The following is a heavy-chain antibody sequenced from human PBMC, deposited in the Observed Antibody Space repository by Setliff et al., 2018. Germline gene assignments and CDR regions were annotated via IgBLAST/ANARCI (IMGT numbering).Heavy chain of an antibody. J-gene: IGHJ4*02. CDR3: ARFYGVYQFDY. CDR1: GGSISSYY. V-gene: IGHV4-59*08. CDR2: IYYSGST. Sequence: SSETLSLTCTVSGGSISSYYWSWIRQPPGKGLEWIGYIYYSGSTNYNPSLKSRVTISVDTSKNQFSLKLSSVTAADTAVYYCARFYGVYQFDYWGRGTLVTVSS. D-gene: IGHD4-17*01.